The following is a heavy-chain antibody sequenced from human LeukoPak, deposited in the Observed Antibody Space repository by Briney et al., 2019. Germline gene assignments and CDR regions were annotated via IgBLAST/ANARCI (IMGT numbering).Heavy chain of an antibody. Sequence: GGSLRLSCAASGFTFSSYAMHWVRQAPGKGLEYVSAISSNGGSTYYANSVKGRFTISRDNSKNTLYLQMGSLRAEDMAVYYCAGVGGRNYGEFFFDYWGQGTLVTVSS. V-gene: IGHV3-64*01. CDR2: ISSNGGST. CDR3: AGVGGRNYGEFFFDY. D-gene: IGHD4-17*01. CDR1: GFTFSSYA. J-gene: IGHJ4*02.